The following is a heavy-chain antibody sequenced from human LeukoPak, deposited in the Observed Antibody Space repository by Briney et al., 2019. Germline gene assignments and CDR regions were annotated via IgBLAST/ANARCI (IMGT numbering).Heavy chain of an antibody. V-gene: IGHV4-59*01. CDR1: GGSISDYY. D-gene: IGHD2-2*01. Sequence: PSETLSPTCTVSGGSISDYYWNWIRQPPAKGLEWIGYIYYSGSTTYNPSLKSRVTMSVDTAKNQFSLKLRSVTAADTAVYYCARGDFCSSSNCYLRPMDVWGKGTTVTVSS. J-gene: IGHJ6*03. CDR3: ARGDFCSSSNCYLRPMDV. CDR2: IYYSGST.